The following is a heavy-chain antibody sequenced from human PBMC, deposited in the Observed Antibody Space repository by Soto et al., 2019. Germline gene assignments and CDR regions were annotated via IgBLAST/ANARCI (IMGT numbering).Heavy chain of an antibody. CDR3: ARDRGCISTSCSRYYYYYGMDV. CDR2: IYYSGST. V-gene: IGHV4-31*03. CDR1: GGSISSGGYY. Sequence: ASETLSLACTVSGGSISSGGYYWSWIRQHPGKGLEWIGYIYYSGSTYYNPSLKSRVTISVDTSKNQFSLKLSSVTAADTAVYYCARDRGCISTSCSRYYYYYGMDVWGQGTTVTVSS. J-gene: IGHJ6*02. D-gene: IGHD2-2*01.